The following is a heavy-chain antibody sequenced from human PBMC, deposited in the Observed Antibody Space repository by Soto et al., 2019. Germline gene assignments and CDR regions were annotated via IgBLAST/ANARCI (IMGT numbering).Heavy chain of an antibody. D-gene: IGHD5-12*01. J-gene: IGHJ3*02. CDR1: GFTFSSYW. Sequence: EVQLVESGGGLVQPGGSLRLSCAASGFTFSSYWMHWVRQAPGKGLVWVSHINTYGSSTNYADSVKGRFTLSRDTATNTLYMQMNSMRAEDTAGYYCAQDSGYDSDALDIWGQGTMVTGSS. CDR2: INTYGSST. V-gene: IGHV3-74*01. CDR3: AQDSGYDSDALDI.